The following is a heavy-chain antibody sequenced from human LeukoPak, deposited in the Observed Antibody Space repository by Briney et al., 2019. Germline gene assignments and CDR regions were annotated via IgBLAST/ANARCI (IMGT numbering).Heavy chain of an antibody. Sequence: PSETLSLTCIVSGGSISSYYWSWIRQPPGKGLEWIGYIYYSGSANYNPSLKSRVTISVDTSKNQFSLKLSSVTAADTAVYYCARGASSSWYPRPFDYWGQGTLVTVSS. J-gene: IGHJ4*02. CDR1: GGSISSYY. D-gene: IGHD6-13*01. CDR2: IYYSGSA. V-gene: IGHV4-59*12. CDR3: ARGASSSWYPRPFDY.